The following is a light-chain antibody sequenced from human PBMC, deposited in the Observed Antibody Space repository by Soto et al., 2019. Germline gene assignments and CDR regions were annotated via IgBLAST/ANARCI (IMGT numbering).Light chain of an antibody. CDR3: QQYDNLPFT. CDR1: QDISNY. V-gene: IGKV1-33*01. Sequence: DIQMTQSPSSLSESVGERVTITCQASQDISNYLNWYQQKPGKAPKLLIYDASNLETGVPSRFSGSGSGTDFTFTISSLQPEDIATYYCQQYDNLPFTFGGGTKVEIK. CDR2: DAS. J-gene: IGKJ4*01.